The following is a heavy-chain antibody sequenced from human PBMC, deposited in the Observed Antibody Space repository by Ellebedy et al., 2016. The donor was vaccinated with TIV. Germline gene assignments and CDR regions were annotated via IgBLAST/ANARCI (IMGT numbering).Heavy chain of an antibody. CDR3: ASPQPGYCSSTSCSYYYYYGMDV. J-gene: IGHJ6*02. CDR1: GYTFTSYG. CDR2: ISAYNGNT. V-gene: IGHV1-18*04. Sequence: ASVKVSXXASGYTFTSYGISWVRQAPGQGLEWMGWISAYNGNTNYAQKLQGRVTMTTDTSTSTAYMELRSLRSDDTAVYYCASPQPGYCSSTSCSYYYYYGMDVWGQGTTVTVSS. D-gene: IGHD2-2*01.